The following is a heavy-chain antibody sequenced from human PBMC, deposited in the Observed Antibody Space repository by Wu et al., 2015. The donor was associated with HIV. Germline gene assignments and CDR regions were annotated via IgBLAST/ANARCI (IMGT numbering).Heavy chain of an antibody. V-gene: IGHV1-69*05. CDR1: GGTFSSYA. Sequence: QVQLVQSGAEVKKPGSSVKVSCKASGGTFSSYAISWVRQAPGQGLEWMGGIIPIFGTANYAQKFQGRVTITTDESTSTAYMELSSLRSEDTAVYYCARARYGSGRSHPYWFDPLGPREPWSPSPQ. CDR3: ARARYGSGRSHPYWFDP. CDR2: IIPIFGTA. D-gene: IGHD3-10*01. J-gene: IGHJ5*02.